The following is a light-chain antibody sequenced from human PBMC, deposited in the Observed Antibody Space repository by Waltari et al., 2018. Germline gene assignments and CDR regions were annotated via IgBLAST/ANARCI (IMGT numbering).Light chain of an antibody. CDR2: GTN. J-gene: IGLJ2*01. CDR1: SGSVSTSYY. V-gene: IGLV8-61*01. CDR3: VLYMGSVV. Sequence: QTVVTQEPSFSVSPGGTVTLTCGLSSGSVSTSYYPNWYQQTPGQAPRTLIYGTNTRSSGAPSRFSDSILGNKAALTITGAQADDESDYYCVLYMGSVVFGGGTKLTVL.